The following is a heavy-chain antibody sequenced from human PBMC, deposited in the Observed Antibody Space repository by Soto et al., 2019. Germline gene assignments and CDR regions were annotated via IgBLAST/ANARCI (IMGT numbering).Heavy chain of an antibody. V-gene: IGHV1-69*06. CDR1: GGTFNTFA. J-gene: IGHJ4*02. Sequence: QVQLVQSGAEVKKPGSSVNVSCKASGGTFNTFAISWVRQAPGQGLEYLGGIVPILGPAFYAQRFQGRVTITADKSTDTAYLELTSRSSEDTAVYYCARAAKGYFDSWGQGTQVTVSS. CDR2: IVPILGPA. CDR3: ARAAKGYFDS.